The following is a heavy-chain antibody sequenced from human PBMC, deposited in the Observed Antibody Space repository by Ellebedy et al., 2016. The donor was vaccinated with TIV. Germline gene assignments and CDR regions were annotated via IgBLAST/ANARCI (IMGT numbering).Heavy chain of an antibody. V-gene: IGHV3-21*01. CDR3: ARDRAMIVH. Sequence: GESLKISCAASGFTFSSYSMNWVRQAPGKGLEWVSSISSSSSYIYYADSVKGRFTISRDNAKNSLYLQMNSLRAEDTAVYYCARDRAMIVHWGQGTLVTVSS. D-gene: IGHD3-22*01. CDR2: ISSSSSYI. CDR1: GFTFSSYS. J-gene: IGHJ4*02.